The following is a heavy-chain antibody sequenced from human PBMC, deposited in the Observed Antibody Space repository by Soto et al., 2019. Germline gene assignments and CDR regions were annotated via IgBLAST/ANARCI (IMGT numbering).Heavy chain of an antibody. CDR2: ISYDGSNK. J-gene: IGHJ4*02. Sequence: QVQLVESGGGVVQPGRSLRLSCAASGFTFSSYGMHWVRQAPGKGLEWVAVISYDGSNKYYADSVKGRFTISRDNYKNTLYLQMNSLRAEDTAVYYCAKDRDNWNDDGGYFDYWGQGTLVTVSS. D-gene: IGHD1-1*01. V-gene: IGHV3-30*18. CDR1: GFTFSSYG. CDR3: AKDRDNWNDDGGYFDY.